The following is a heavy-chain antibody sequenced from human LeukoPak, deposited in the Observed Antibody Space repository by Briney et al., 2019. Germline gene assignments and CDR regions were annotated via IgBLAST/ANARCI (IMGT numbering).Heavy chain of an antibody. Sequence: GASVKVSCRASGYTFTSYDINWVRQAPGQGLEWMGWINPNSGGTNYAQKFQGSVTMTRDTSISTAYMELSRLRSDDTAVYYCAVAALPACLDYWGQGTLVTVSS. V-gene: IGHV1-2*02. J-gene: IGHJ4*02. CDR1: GYTFTSYD. CDR2: INPNSGGT. D-gene: IGHD2-15*01. CDR3: AVAALPACLDY.